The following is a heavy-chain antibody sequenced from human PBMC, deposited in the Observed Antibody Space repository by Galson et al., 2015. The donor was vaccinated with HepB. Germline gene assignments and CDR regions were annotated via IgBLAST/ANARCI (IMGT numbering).Heavy chain of an antibody. V-gene: IGHV3-23*01. D-gene: IGHD6-13*01. CDR2: ISGSGGST. CDR1: GFTFSSYA. CDR3: AKDLREQQLVLDLAFDI. Sequence: SLRLSCAASGFTFSSYAMSWVRQAPGKGLEWVSAISGSGGSTYYADSVKGRFTISRDNSKNTLYLQMNSLRAEDTAVYYCAKDLREQQLVLDLAFDIWGQGTMVTVSS. J-gene: IGHJ3*02.